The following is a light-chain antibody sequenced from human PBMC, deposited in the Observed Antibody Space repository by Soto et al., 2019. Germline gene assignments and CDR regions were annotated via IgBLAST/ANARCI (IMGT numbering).Light chain of an antibody. CDR2: SAS. J-gene: IGKJ1*01. CDR1: QTVSKF. CDR3: QQTYSLPRT. Sequence: DVQMTQSPSSLSASVGDSVTIACRASQTVSKFVNWYQQKPGKVPDLLIYSASTLYSGVPSRFSGSASRTEFTLTISNLQPEDFATYYCQQTYSLPRTFAQGTKVDIK. V-gene: IGKV1-39*01.